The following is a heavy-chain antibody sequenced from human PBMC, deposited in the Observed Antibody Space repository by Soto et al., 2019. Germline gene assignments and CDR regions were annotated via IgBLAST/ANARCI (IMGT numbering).Heavy chain of an antibody. CDR2: ISSSGTYI. Sequence: GGSLRLSCEASGFTFNDYSMDWVRQAPEKGLEWASSISSSGTYIYYADSVKGRFAISRDNANNVMYLQMDTLRAEDTAVYYCVRAGHVFDVHYYGMDLWGQGTTVTVSS. CDR3: VRAGHVFDVHYYGMDL. V-gene: IGHV3-21*01. J-gene: IGHJ6*02. CDR1: GFTFNDYS. D-gene: IGHD3-10*01.